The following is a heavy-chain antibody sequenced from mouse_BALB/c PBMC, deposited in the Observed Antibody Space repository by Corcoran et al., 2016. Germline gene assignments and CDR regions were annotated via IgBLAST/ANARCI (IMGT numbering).Heavy chain of an antibody. CDR3: AEYDYDVSFAY. Sequence: QIQLVQSGPELKKPGETVKISCKASGYTFTNYGMNWVKQAPGKGLKWMGWINTYTGEPTYADDFKGRFAFSLETSASTAYLQINNLKNEDTATYCCAEYDYDVSFAYWGQGTLVTVSA. V-gene: IGHV9-3-1*01. J-gene: IGHJ3*01. CDR2: INTYTGEP. CDR1: GYTFTNYG. D-gene: IGHD2-4*01.